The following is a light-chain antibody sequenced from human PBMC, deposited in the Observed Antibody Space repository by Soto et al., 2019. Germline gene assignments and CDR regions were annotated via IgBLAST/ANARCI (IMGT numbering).Light chain of an antibody. J-gene: IGKJ4*01. CDR1: QSVSSY. Sequence: EIVMTQSPATLSASPGDRATLSCRASQSVSSYLAWYQQKPGQAPRLLIYGASTRATGIPARFSGSGSGTEFTLIISSLQSEDVAVTYCQQYNKCPSLTFGGGTKVEIK. CDR2: GAS. CDR3: QQYNKCPSLT. V-gene: IGKV3-15*01.